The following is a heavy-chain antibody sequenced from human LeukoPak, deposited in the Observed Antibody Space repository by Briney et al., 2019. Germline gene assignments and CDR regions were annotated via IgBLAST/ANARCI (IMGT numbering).Heavy chain of an antibody. V-gene: IGHV4-4*07. CDR1: GGAISSYH. CDR2: IYTSGST. Sequence: PSETLSLTCTVSGGAISSYHWSWIRQPAGKGLEWIGRIYTSGSTNYNPSLKSRVTISVDTSKNQFSLKLSSVTAADTAVYYCARAGATEAFDIWGQGTMVTVSS. CDR3: ARAGATEAFDI. D-gene: IGHD1-26*01. J-gene: IGHJ3*02.